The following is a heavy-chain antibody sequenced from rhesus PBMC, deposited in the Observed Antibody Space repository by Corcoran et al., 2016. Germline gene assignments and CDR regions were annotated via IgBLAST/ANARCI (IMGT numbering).Heavy chain of an antibody. J-gene: IGHJ4*01. CDR2: ISYSGST. V-gene: IGHV4-122*02. Sequence: QVQLQESGPGLVKPSETLSLTCAVSGGSITSSYYYWSWLRQAPGKGLEWIGYISYSGSTSYNPSLKSRVTISRDTSKNQFSMKLSSVTAADTAVYYCARAPAWSDYYFDYWGQGVLVTVSS. D-gene: IGHD3-22*01. CDR1: GGSITSSYYY. CDR3: ARAPAWSDYYFDY.